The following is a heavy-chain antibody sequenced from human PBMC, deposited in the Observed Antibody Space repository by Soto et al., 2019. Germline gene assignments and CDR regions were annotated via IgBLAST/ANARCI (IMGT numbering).Heavy chain of an antibody. D-gene: IGHD3-10*01. J-gene: IGHJ5*02. CDR3: ARGERPNYYGSGSVIDP. Sequence: QVQLQESGPGLVKPSGTLSLTCAVSGGSISSSNWWSWVRQPPGKGLEWIGEIYHSGSTNYNPSLKSRVTLAVDKSKNQFSLKLSSVTAADTAVYYCARGERPNYYGSGSVIDPWGQGTLVTVSS. V-gene: IGHV4-4*02. CDR2: IYHSGST. CDR1: GGSISSSNW.